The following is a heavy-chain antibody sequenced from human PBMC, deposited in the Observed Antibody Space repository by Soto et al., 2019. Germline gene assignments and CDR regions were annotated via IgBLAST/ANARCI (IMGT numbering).Heavy chain of an antibody. CDR2: ISSSSSTI. CDR3: ARGPDANYGDY. Sequence: GGSLRLSCAASGFTFSSYSMNWVRQAPGKGLEWVSYISSSSSTIYYADSVKGRFTISRDNAKNPLYLQMNSLRAEDTAVHYCARGPDANYGDYGRQGTLVTVS. J-gene: IGHJ4*02. V-gene: IGHV3-48*01. CDR1: GFTFSSYS.